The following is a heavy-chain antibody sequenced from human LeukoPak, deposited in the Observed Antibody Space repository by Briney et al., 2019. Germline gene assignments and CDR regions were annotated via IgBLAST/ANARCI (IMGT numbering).Heavy chain of an antibody. V-gene: IGHV3-23*01. J-gene: IGHJ3*02. Sequence: GGSLRLSCAASGFTVSSNYMSWVRQAPGKGLEWVSAISGSGGSTYYADSVKGRFTISRDNSKNTLYLQMNSLRAEDTAVYYCAKFIAVALMGAFDIWGQGTMVTVSS. CDR3: AKFIAVALMGAFDI. CDR1: GFTVSSNY. D-gene: IGHD6-19*01. CDR2: ISGSGGST.